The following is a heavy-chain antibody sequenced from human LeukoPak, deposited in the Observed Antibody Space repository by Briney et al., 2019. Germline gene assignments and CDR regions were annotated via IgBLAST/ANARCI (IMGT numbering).Heavy chain of an antibody. CDR2: ISSSGSTI. J-gene: IGHJ6*02. CDR1: GYTFSDYY. D-gene: IGHD3-10*01. V-gene: IGHV3-11*01. CDR3: ARVSGYYYGSGSYSPVVDGMDV. Sequence: SCKASGYTFSDYYMSWIRQAPGKGLEWVSYISSSGSTIYYADSVKGRFTISRDNAKNSLYLQMNSLRAEDTAVYYCARVSGYYYGSGSYSPVVDGMDVWGQGTTVTVSS.